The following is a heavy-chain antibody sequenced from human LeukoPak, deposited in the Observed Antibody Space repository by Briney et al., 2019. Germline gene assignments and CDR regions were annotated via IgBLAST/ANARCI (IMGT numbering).Heavy chain of an antibody. D-gene: IGHD6-19*01. J-gene: IGHJ4*02. CDR1: GFTFSSYE. CDR2: ISSGSTI. Sequence: GGSLRLSCAASGFTFSSYEMNWARQAPGKGLEWVSYISSGSTIYDADSVKGRFTISRDNAKNSLYLQMNSLRAEDTAVYYCARESIAVAGAPFDYWGQGTLSPSPQ. V-gene: IGHV3-48*03. CDR3: ARESIAVAGAPFDY.